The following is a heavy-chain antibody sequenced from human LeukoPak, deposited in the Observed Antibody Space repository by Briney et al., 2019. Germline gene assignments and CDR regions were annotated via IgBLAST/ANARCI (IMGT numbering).Heavy chain of an antibody. V-gene: IGHV3-11*05. J-gene: IGHJ5*02. CDR2: ISSSSSYT. Sequence: GGSLRLSCAASGFTFSDYYMSWIRQAPGKGLEWVSYISSSSSYTNYADSVKRRFTISRDNAKDSLYLQMNSLRAEDTAFYYCARGPPTCSGYYPRCDLWGQGTLVTVSS. CDR1: GFTFSDYY. CDR3: ARGPPTCSGYYPRCDL. D-gene: IGHD3-3*01.